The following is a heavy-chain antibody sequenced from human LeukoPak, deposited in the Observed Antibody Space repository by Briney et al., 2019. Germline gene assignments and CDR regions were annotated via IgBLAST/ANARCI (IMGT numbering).Heavy chain of an antibody. Sequence: SVKVSCKASGGTFSRYAISWVRQAPGQGVEWIVCIIPIFRTANYAQKFQGRVTITADESTSTAYMELSSLRSEDTAVYYCARTRGGATNSDYWGQGTLVTVSS. CDR3: ARTRGGATNSDY. V-gene: IGHV1-69*13. CDR1: GGTFSRYA. CDR2: IIPIFRTA. J-gene: IGHJ4*02. D-gene: IGHD1-26*01.